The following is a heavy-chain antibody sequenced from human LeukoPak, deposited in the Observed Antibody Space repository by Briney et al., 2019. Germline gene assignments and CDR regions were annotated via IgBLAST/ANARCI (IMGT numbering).Heavy chain of an antibody. J-gene: IGHJ4*02. CDR3: TREAVTANGYFDY. CDR2: IKSKTDGGTT. Sequence: KAGGSLRLSCAASGFTFSNDWMTWVRQAPGKGLEWVGRIKSKTDGGTTDYAAPVKGRFTISRDDSKNTLYLQMNSLKTEDTAVYYCTREAVTANGYFDYWGQGTLVTVSS. V-gene: IGHV3-15*01. CDR1: GFTFSNDW. D-gene: IGHD2-21*02.